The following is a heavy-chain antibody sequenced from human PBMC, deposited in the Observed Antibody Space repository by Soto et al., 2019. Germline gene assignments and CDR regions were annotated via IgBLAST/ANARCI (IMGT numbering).Heavy chain of an antibody. CDR1: GFSISGYA. J-gene: IGHJ6*03. Sequence: EVQLVESGGGLVPPGGSLRLSCSASGFSISGYALNWVRQAPGKGPEWVSYISSSSSAIDYAGSVKGRFSISRDNGKNSLYLQMNSLRAEDTAVYYCARELSRGSTFYYYMDVWGKGTTVTVSS. D-gene: IGHD3-22*01. CDR3: ARELSRGSTFYYYMDV. CDR2: ISSSSSAI. V-gene: IGHV3-48*01.